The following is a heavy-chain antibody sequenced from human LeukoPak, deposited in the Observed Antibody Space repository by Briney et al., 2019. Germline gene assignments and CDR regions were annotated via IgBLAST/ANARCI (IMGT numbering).Heavy chain of an antibody. Sequence: PSETLSLTCTVSGGSISSYYWSWIRQPPGKGLEWIGYIYYSGSTNYNPSLKSRVTISVDTSKNQFSLKLSSVTAADTAVYYCARDRSSIAVAGGWFDPWGQGTLVTVSS. D-gene: IGHD6-19*01. CDR2: IYYSGST. V-gene: IGHV4-59*01. J-gene: IGHJ5*02. CDR3: ARDRSSIAVAGGWFDP. CDR1: GGSISSYY.